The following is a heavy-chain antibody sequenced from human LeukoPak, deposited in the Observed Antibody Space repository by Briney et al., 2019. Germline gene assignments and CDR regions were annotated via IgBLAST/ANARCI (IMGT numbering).Heavy chain of an antibody. J-gene: IGHJ4*02. V-gene: IGHV3-30*02. CDR2: IRHDESNK. CDR1: GLTVTNAW. CDR3: AKDHGSRVATSKNSFDY. D-gene: IGHD5-12*01. Sequence: GGSLRLSCAASGLTVTNAWMHWVRQAPGKGLEWVAFIRHDESNKYYADSVKGRFTISRDNSKNTLYLQMNSLRAEDTAVYYCAKDHGSRVATSKNSFDYWGQGTLVTVSS.